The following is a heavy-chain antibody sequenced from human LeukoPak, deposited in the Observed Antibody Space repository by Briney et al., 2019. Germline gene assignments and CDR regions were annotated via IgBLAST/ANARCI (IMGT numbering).Heavy chain of an antibody. J-gene: IGHJ4*02. V-gene: IGHV3-7*01. CDR3: VRGGYSSFDY. CDR2: IKQDGSQK. Sequence: GGSLRLSCAASGFIFSTSWMSWGRQAPGKGLEWVANIKQDGSQKHYVDSVKGRFTISRDNSKNLLYLQMNSLGAEDTAVYYCVRGGYSSFDYWGQGTLVTVSS. CDR1: GFIFSTSW. D-gene: IGHD3-10*01.